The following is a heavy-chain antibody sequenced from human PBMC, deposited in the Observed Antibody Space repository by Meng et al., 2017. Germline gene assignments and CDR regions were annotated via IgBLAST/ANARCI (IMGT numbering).Heavy chain of an antibody. CDR3: ARAIAVSGTGRFDY. V-gene: IGHV1-3*01. J-gene: IGHJ4*02. CDR1: GYSFTTHD. Sequence: QVQLGQSGGGVKKPGASVKVSCKASGYSFTTHDIHWVRQAPGQRLEWMGWINAGNSDTKYSQKLQGRVTITRDTSASTVYMEVSSLRSEDTGVYYCARAIAVSGTGRFDYWGQGTLVTVSS. D-gene: IGHD6-19*01. CDR2: INAGNSDT.